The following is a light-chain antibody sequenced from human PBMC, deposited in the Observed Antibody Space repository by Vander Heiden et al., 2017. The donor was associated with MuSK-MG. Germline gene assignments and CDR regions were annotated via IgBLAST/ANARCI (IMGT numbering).Light chain of an antibody. Sequence: QSALSQPASVSGSPGQSITISCTGTSSDVGAWNFVSWYQQHPGKAPKLIIYDVTDRPAGVSTRFSGSKSGNVASLTISGLQAEDEADYYCSSYRDWTTVFGGGTKLTVL. J-gene: IGLJ3*02. CDR1: SSDVGAWNF. CDR3: SSYRDWTTV. V-gene: IGLV2-14*03. CDR2: DVT.